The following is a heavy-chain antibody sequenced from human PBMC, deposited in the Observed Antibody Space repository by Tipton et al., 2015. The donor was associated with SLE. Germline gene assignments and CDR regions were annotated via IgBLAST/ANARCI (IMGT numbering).Heavy chain of an antibody. CDR2: VYENGYN. J-gene: IGHJ4*02. Sequence: TLSLTCSVSGGPINSYYWSWNRQPPGKGMEWIAYVYENGYNDYNPSLKSRVTISLDTSKNQFSLKLSSVTAADTALYYCARAPEYNFDYWGQGIPVTVSS. CDR1: GGPINSYY. V-gene: IGHV4-59*12. D-gene: IGHD2/OR15-2a*01. CDR3: ARAPEYNFDY.